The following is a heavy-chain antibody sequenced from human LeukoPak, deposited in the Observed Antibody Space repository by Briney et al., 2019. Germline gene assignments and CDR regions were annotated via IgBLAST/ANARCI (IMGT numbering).Heavy chain of an antibody. J-gene: IGHJ4*02. CDR3: ARRENYSIDF. D-gene: IGHD3-10*01. CDR1: GASITSSNYY. V-gene: IGHV4-39*01. CDR2: FHYSGSH. Sequence: SETLSLTCTVSGASITSSNYYWGWIRRPPGEGLEWIGTFHYSGSHYYNPSLSSRATISVDTSQNQFSLKLTSVTAADTAVYYCARRENYSIDFWGQGTLVTVSS.